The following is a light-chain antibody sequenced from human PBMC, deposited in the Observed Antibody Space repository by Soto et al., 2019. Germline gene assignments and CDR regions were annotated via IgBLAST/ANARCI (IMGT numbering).Light chain of an antibody. CDR3: RSYTSTYMWV. CDR1: SSDIGSHNF. J-gene: IGLJ3*02. Sequence: QSALTQPASVSGSPGQSITISCTGTSSDIGSHNFVSWHQQHPGKAPKFIIYVVSNRPSGVSNRFSGSKSGNTASLTISGLQADDDADYYCRSYTSTYMWVFGGGTKVTVL. V-gene: IGLV2-14*01. CDR2: VVS.